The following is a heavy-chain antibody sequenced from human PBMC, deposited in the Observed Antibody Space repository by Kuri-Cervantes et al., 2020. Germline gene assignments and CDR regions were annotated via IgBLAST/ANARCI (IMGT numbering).Heavy chain of an antibody. V-gene: IGHV3-49*04. CDR2: IRGKAYGGTT. CDR3: TREYSSGWPPDY. D-gene: IGHD6-19*01. CDR1: GFTFGDYA. Sequence: GGSLRLSCTASGFTFGDYAMSWVRQAPGKGLEWVGFIRGKAYGGTTEYAASVKGRFTISRDDSKSIAYLQMNSLKTEDTAVYYCTREYSSGWPPDYWGQGTLVTVSS. J-gene: IGHJ4*02.